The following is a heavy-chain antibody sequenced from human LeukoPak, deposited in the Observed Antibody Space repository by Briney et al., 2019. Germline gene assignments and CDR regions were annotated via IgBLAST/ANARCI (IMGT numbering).Heavy chain of an antibody. D-gene: IGHD1-26*01. CDR1: GYSFTSYW. V-gene: IGHV5-51*01. CDR2: IYPGDSHT. J-gene: IGHJ4*02. Sequence: GESLKISCKGSGYSFTSYWIGGVRQMPGKGLEWMGIIYPGDSHTRYSPSFQGQVTISADKSISTDYLQWSSLKASDTAMYYCARQSGATTDYFDYWGQGTLVTVSS. CDR3: ARQSGATTDYFDY.